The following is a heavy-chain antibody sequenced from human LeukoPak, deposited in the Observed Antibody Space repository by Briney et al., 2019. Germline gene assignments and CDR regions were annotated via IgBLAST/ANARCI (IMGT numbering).Heavy chain of an antibody. V-gene: IGHV1-69*13. CDR3: AVGVRGSGSYQIWGHAFDI. Sequence: GASVKVSCKASGGTFSNYAINWVRQAPGQGLEWMGGIIPIFATADYAQKFQGRVTITADESTSTAYMELSSLRSEDTAVYYCAVGVRGSGSYQIWGHAFDIWGQGTMVTVSS. D-gene: IGHD3-10*01. J-gene: IGHJ3*02. CDR1: GGTFSNYA. CDR2: IIPIFATA.